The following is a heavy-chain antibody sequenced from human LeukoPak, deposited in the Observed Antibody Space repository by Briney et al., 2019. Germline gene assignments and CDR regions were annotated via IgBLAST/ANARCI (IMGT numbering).Heavy chain of an antibody. J-gene: IGHJ6*02. CDR3: ARDRVVPAAMPVPYWYYYYYGMDV. V-gene: IGHV3-48*04. D-gene: IGHD2-2*01. CDR1: GFTFSSYA. CDR2: IRSTSSTI. Sequence: GGSLRLSCAASGFTFSSYAMNWVRQAPGKGLEWISYIRSTSSTIYHADSVKGRFTISRDNAKNSLYLQMNSLRAEDTAVYYCARDRVVPAAMPVPYWYYYYYGMDVWGQGTTVTVSS.